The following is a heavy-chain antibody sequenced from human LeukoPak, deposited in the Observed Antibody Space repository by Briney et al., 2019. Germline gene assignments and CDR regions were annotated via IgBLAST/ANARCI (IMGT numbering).Heavy chain of an antibody. J-gene: IGHJ6*03. V-gene: IGHV3-53*01. CDR2: IYSGGST. D-gene: IGHD1-26*01. CDR1: GFTVSSNY. Sequence: PEGSLRLSCAASGFTVSSNYMSWVRQAPGKGLEWVSVIYSGGSTYYADSVKGRFTISRDNSKNTLYLQMNSLRAEDTAVYYCAREGGSDYYYYMDVWGKGTTVTISS. CDR3: AREGGSDYYYYMDV.